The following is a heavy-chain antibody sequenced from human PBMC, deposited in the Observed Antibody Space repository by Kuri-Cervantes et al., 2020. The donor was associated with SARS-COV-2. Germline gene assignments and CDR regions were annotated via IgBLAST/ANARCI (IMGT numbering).Heavy chain of an antibody. J-gene: IGHJ6*02. V-gene: IGHV1-18*04. CDR2: ISTYNANA. CDR3: AGGFDYGDYPYYYGMDV. Sequence: ASVKVSCKASGYTFTTYGITWVRQAPGQGLEWMGWISTYNANADYAQKLQGRVTMTTDTSTSIAYMELGSLRSDDTAIYYCAGGFDYGDYPYYYGMDVWGQGTTVTVSS. CDR1: GYTFTTYG. D-gene: IGHD4-17*01.